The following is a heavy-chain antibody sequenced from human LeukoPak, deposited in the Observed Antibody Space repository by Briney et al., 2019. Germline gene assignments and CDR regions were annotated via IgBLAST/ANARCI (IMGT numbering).Heavy chain of an antibody. CDR2: IHTSDST. CDR3: AKDRGKGAVAGIKDY. CDR1: GGSISGHY. J-gene: IGHJ4*02. Sequence: PSETLSLTCTVSGGSISGHYWSWIRQPAGKGLEWIGRIHTSDSTNYNPSLKSRVIMSADTSKNQFSLNLSSMTAADTAVYYCAKDRGKGAVAGIKDYWGQGTLVTVSS. D-gene: IGHD6-19*01. V-gene: IGHV4-4*07.